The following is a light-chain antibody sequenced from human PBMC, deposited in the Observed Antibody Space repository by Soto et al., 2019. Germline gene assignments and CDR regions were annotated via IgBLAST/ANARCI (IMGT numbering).Light chain of an antibody. V-gene: IGKV4-1*01. Sequence: DIVMTQSPDSLAVSLGERATINCKSSQSVLYSSNNKNYLAWYQQKPGQPPKLLIYWASTRESGVPDRFSGSGSGTDFTLTISSLQAEDLAVYYCQQYYSTHPSFGGGTMVDIK. CDR2: WAS. CDR1: QSVLYSSNNKNY. J-gene: IGKJ4*01. CDR3: QQYYSTHPS.